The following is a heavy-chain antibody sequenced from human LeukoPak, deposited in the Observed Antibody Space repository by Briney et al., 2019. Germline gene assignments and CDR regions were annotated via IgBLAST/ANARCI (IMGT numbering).Heavy chain of an antibody. CDR1: GYTFTSYA. CDR3: ARDGGFVVVPAANNWFDP. CDR2: INTNTGNP. J-gene: IGHJ5*02. Sequence: ASVKVSCKASGYTFTSYAMNWVRQAPGQGLEWMGWINTNTGNPTYAQGFTGRFVFSLDTSVSTAYLQISSLKAEDTAVYYCARDGGFVVVPAANNWFDPWGQGTLVTVSS. V-gene: IGHV7-4-1*02. D-gene: IGHD2-2*01.